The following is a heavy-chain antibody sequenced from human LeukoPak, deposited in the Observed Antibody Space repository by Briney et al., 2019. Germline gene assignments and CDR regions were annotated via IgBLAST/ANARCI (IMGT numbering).Heavy chain of an antibody. Sequence: GGSLRLSCAASGFTLSSYSMNWVRQAPGKGLEWVSSISSSSSYIYYADSVKGRFTISRDNAKNSLYLQMNSLRAEDTAVYYCARDLHYDFWSGYYTGDVDYFDYWGQGTLFTVSS. CDR2: ISSSSSYI. J-gene: IGHJ4*02. CDR3: ARDLHYDFWSGYYTGDVDYFDY. V-gene: IGHV3-21*01. D-gene: IGHD3-3*01. CDR1: GFTLSSYS.